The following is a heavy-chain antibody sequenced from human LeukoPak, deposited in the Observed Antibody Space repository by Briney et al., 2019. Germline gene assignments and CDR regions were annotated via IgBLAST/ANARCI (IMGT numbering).Heavy chain of an antibody. J-gene: IGHJ6*03. Sequence: GGSLRLSCAASGFTFSSYWMHWVRQAPGKGLVWVSRINSDGSSTRYADSVKGRFTISRDNAKNSLFLQMNSLRAEDTAVYYCARVLRYCSGGNCYSGGLGYMDVWGKGTTVTISS. CDR1: GFTFSSYW. D-gene: IGHD2-15*01. CDR2: INSDGSST. CDR3: ARVLRYCSGGNCYSGGLGYMDV. V-gene: IGHV3-74*01.